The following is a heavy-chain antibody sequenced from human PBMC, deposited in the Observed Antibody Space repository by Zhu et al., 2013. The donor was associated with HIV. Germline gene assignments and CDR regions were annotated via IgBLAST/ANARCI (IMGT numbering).Heavy chain of an antibody. CDR3: AKGGGRRKYFFDY. V-gene: IGHV3-30*18. CDR2: ISYDGSNK. CDR1: GFTFSSYG. J-gene: IGHJ4*02. D-gene: IGHD2-15*01. Sequence: VQLVESGGGVVQPGRSLRLSCAASGFTFSSYGMHWVRQAPGKGLEWVAVISYDGSNKYYADSVKGRFTISRDNSKNTLYLQMNSLRAEDTAVYYCAKGGGRRKYFFDYWGQGTLVTVSS.